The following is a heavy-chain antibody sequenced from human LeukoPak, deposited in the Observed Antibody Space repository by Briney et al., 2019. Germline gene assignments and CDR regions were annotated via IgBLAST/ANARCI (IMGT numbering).Heavy chain of an antibody. Sequence: SETLSLTCTVSGGSISSYYWSWIRQPPGKGLEWIGYIYYSGSTNYNPSLKSRVTMSVDTSKNQFSLKLSSVTAADTAVYYCARDSGYFFDYWGQGTLVTVSS. D-gene: IGHD3-9*01. CDR2: IYYSGST. CDR1: GGSISSYY. J-gene: IGHJ4*02. CDR3: ARDSGYFFDY. V-gene: IGHV4-59*12.